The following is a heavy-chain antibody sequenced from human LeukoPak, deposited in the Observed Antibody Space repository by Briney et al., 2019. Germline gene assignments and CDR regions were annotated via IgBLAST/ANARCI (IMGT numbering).Heavy chain of an antibody. CDR2: IYYSGST. D-gene: IGHD2-15*01. CDR3: ARESSYCSGGSCYSGDYYMDV. CDR1: GGSISSYY. J-gene: IGHJ6*03. Sequence: SETLSLTCTVSGGSISSYYLSWIRQPPGRGLEWIGYIYYSGSTNYNPSLKSRVTISVDTSKNQFSLKLSSVTAADTAVYYCARESSYCSGGSCYSGDYYMDVWGKGTTVTVSS. V-gene: IGHV4-59*01.